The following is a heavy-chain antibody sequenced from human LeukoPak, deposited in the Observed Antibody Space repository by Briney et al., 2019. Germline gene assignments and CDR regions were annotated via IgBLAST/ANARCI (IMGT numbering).Heavy chain of an antibody. CDR1: GGSISSGSYY. CDR2: IYYSGST. V-gene: IGHV4-39*01. CDR3: ARLIVVVVAATRNSWFDP. J-gene: IGHJ5*02. Sequence: KPSETLSLTCTVSGGSISSGSYYWGWIRQPPGKGLEWIGSIYYSGSTYYNPSLKSRVTISVDTPKNQFSLKVSSVTAADTAMYYRARLIVVVVAATRNSWFDPWGQGTLVTVSS. D-gene: IGHD2-15*01.